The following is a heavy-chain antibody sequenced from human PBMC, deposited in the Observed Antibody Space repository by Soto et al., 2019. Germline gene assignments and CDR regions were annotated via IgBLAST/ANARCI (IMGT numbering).Heavy chain of an antibody. CDR3: AKDGGGSYYLLGY. Sequence: GGSLRLSCAASGFTFSSYGMHWVRQAPGKGLEWVAVISYDGSNKYYADSVKGRFTISRDNSKNTLYLQMNSLRAEDTAVYYCAKDGGGSYYLLGYWGQGTLVTVSS. J-gene: IGHJ4*02. CDR2: ISYDGSNK. CDR1: GFTFSSYG. D-gene: IGHD1-26*01. V-gene: IGHV3-30*18.